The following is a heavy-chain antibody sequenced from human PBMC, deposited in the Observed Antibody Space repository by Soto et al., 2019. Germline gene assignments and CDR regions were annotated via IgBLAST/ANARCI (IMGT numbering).Heavy chain of an antibody. D-gene: IGHD2-2*01. CDR3: ARGRKIVVVPAALAPLDY. CDR2: IHHSGST. V-gene: IGHV4-34*01. CDR1: GGSFSGYY. J-gene: IGHJ4*02. Sequence: QVQLQQWGAGLLKPSETLSLTCAVYGGSFSGYYWSWIRQPPGKGLEWIGEIHHSGSTNYNLSLKSLVSISVVTSKNQFSLKLSSVTAADTAVYYCARGRKIVVVPAALAPLDYWGQGTLVTVSS.